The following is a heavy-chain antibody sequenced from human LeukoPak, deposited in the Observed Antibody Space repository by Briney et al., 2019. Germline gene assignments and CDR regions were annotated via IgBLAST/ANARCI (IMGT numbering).Heavy chain of an antibody. V-gene: IGHV1-18*01. CDR3: ARARRGVEMATIFDY. Sequence: ASVKVSCKTSGYTSTSYGISWVRQAPGQGLEWMGWISAYNGNTKYAQILQGRVTMTTDTSTSTAYMELRSLRSDDTAIYYCARARRGVEMATIFDYWGQETLVTVSS. CDR1: GYTSTSYG. D-gene: IGHD5-24*01. J-gene: IGHJ4*02. CDR2: ISAYNGNT.